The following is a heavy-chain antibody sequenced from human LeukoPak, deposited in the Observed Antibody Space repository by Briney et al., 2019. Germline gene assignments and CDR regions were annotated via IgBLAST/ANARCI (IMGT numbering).Heavy chain of an antibody. Sequence: AGGSLRLSCAASGFTFSSYWMRWLRQAPGKGLEWVTNIKQDGSEKYYVDYVKGRFTISRDNAKNSLYLQMNSLRAEDTAVYYCARDWSFTEYYYDSSGYYDYYGMDVWGQGTTVTVSS. J-gene: IGHJ6*02. CDR2: IKQDGSEK. CDR1: GFTFSSYW. D-gene: IGHD3-22*01. V-gene: IGHV3-7*01. CDR3: ARDWSFTEYYYDSSGYYDYYGMDV.